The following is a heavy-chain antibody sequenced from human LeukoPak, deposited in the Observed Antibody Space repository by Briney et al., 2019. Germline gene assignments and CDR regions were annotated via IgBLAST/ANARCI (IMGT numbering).Heavy chain of an antibody. D-gene: IGHD3-22*01. CDR3: ARDYGGIYDSSGYYQM. CDR1: GGTFSSYA. Sequence: ASVKVSCKASGGTFSSYAISWVRQAPGQGLEWMGGIIPIFGTANYAQKFQGRVTITADKSTSTAYMELSSLRSEDTAVYYCARDYGGIYDSSGYYQMWGQGTLVTVSS. V-gene: IGHV1-69*06. J-gene: IGHJ4*02. CDR2: IIPIFGTA.